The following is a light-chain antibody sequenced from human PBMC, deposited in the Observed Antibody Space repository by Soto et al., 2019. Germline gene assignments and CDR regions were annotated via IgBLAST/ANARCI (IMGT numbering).Light chain of an antibody. J-gene: IGKJ1*01. CDR1: ESISSW. Sequence: DIQMTQSPSTLSASVGDRVTITCRASESISSWLAWYQQKPGKAPKLLIYKASSLEGGVPSRFGGSGSGTEFTLTISSLQPDDFATYYCQQYNSYPWTFGQGTKVDIK. CDR3: QQYNSYPWT. CDR2: KAS. V-gene: IGKV1-5*03.